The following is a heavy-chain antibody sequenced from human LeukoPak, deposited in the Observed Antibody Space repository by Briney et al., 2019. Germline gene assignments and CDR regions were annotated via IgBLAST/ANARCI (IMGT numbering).Heavy chain of an antibody. D-gene: IGHD6-19*01. CDR1: GGSISSSSYY. J-gene: IGHJ4*02. Sequence: SETLSLTCTVSGGSISSSSYYWGWIRQPPGKGLEWIGSIYYSGSTYYNPPLKSRVTISVDTSKNQFSLKLSSVTAAGTAVYYCARHIRYPQYSSGWVFDYWGQGTLATVSS. V-gene: IGHV4-39*01. CDR3: ARHIRYPQYSSGWVFDY. CDR2: IYYSGST.